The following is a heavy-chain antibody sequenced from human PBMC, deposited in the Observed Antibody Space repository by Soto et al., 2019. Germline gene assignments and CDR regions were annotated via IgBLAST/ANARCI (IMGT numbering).Heavy chain of an antibody. V-gene: IGHV3-11*01. D-gene: IGHD3-10*01. CDR2: ISSSGSTI. J-gene: IGHJ6*02. CDR1: GFTFSDYY. Sequence: QVQLVESGGGLVKPGGSLRLSCAASGFTFSDYYMSWIRQAPGKGLEWVSYISSSGSTIYYADSVKGRFTISRDNAKNSLYLQMNSLRAEDTAVYYCARDREGSGSYHYYYYYGMDVWGQGTTVTVSS. CDR3: ARDREGSGSYHYYYYYGMDV.